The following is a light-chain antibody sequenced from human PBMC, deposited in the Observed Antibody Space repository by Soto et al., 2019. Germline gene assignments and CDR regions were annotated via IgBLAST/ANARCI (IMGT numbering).Light chain of an antibody. CDR1: QSISSW. V-gene: IGKV1-5*01. Sequence: QMTQSPSTLSASVGDRVTITCRASQSISSWLAWYQQKPGKAPKLLIYDASSLESGVPSRFSGSGSGTEFTLTISSLQPDDFATYYCQQYNSYPWTFGQGTKVDIK. CDR2: DAS. CDR3: QQYNSYPWT. J-gene: IGKJ1*01.